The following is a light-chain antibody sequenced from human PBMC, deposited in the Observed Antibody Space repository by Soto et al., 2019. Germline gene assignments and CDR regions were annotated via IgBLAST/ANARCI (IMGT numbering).Light chain of an antibody. CDR3: QQYHIWPPWT. CDR1: QSIRSN. Sequence: EIVMTQSPDTLSVSPGEGATLSCRVSQSIRSNLAWYQQRPGQAPRLLMYGASTRDDGIPARFTGSGSGTEFTLTISSLQSEDFAVYYCQQYHIWPPWTSGQGTKVELK. J-gene: IGKJ1*01. V-gene: IGKV3-15*01. CDR2: GAS.